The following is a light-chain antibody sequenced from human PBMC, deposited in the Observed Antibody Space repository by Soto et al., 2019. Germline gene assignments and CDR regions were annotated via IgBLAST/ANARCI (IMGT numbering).Light chain of an antibody. Sequence: QSVLTQPPSVSGAPGQRVTISCTGSSSNIGAGYDVHWYQQLPGTAPKLLIYGNSNRPSGVPDRFSGSKSGTSASLAITGLQAEDEADYYCQSYDRSLSGGMFGGGTKLTVL. CDR3: QSYDRSLSGGM. V-gene: IGLV1-40*01. CDR2: GNS. J-gene: IGLJ3*02. CDR1: SSNIGAGYD.